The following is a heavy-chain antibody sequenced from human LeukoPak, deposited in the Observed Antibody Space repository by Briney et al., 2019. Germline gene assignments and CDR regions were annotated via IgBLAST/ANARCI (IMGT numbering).Heavy chain of an antibody. CDR3: ARGSGVPAAITAPDY. D-gene: IGHD2-2*02. V-gene: IGHV3-21*01. J-gene: IGHJ4*02. CDR1: GFTFSSYS. CDR2: ISSSSSYI. Sequence: GGSLRLSCAASGFTFSSYSMNWVRQAPGKGLEWVSSISSSSSYIYYADSVKGRFTISRDNAKNSLYLQMNSLRAEDTAVYYCARGSGVPAAITAPDYWGQGTLVTVSS.